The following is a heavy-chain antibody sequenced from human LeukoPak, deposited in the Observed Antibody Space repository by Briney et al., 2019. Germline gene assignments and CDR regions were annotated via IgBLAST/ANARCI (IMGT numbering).Heavy chain of an antibody. CDR3: ARAPHFFDTSGSRYYFDY. CDR1: GGSISSSRDY. D-gene: IGHD3-22*01. CDR2: IYYSGST. J-gene: IGHJ4*02. V-gene: IGHV4-39*07. Sequence: SETLSLTCTVSGGSISSSRDYWAWIRQPPGKGLEWIANIYYSGSTYYNPSLKSRVTISVDTSKNQFSLNLSSVTAADTAVYYCARAPHFFDTSGSRYYFDYWGQGALVTVSS.